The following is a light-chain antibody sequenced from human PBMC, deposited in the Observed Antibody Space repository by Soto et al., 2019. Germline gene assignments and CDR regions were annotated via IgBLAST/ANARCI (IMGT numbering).Light chain of an antibody. CDR1: SSDIGGYNY. V-gene: IGLV2-14*01. J-gene: IGLJ1*01. Sequence: QSVLTQPASVSGSPGQSITFSCTGTSSDIGGYNYVSWYQQHPGKAPKLMIYEVSNRPSGVSDRFSGSKSGNTASLTISGLQAEDEDDYYCTSYTSSTTNYVFGTGTKLTVL. CDR3: TSYTSSTTNYV. CDR2: EVS.